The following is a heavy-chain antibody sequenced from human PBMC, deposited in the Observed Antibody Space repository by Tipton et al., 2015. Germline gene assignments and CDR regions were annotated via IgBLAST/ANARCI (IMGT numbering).Heavy chain of an antibody. D-gene: IGHD3-10*01. CDR1: GYNFIHYG. V-gene: IGHV1-18*01. CDR3: ARDLKITERLRDALDI. Sequence: QLVQSGDEVKKPGASVRVACRASGYNFIHYGISWVRQAPGQGLEWMGWISTFKGNTKYAKKVQGRVTMTTDTSTSTAYMELRSLTFDDTAVYYCARDLKITERLRDALDIWGQGTMVSVSS. CDR2: ISTFKGNT. J-gene: IGHJ3*02.